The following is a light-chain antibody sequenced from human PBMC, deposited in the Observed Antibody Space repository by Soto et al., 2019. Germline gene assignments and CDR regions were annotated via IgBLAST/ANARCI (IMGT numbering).Light chain of an antibody. CDR1: RNINRK. Sequence: EIVMTQSPATLSVSPGERATLSCRASRNINRKLAWYQQKPGQAPRLLISGASTRATGIPARFSGSGSGTEFTLTISSLQSKHFAVYFCQQYYDYPPLIFGGGTKVEIK. J-gene: IGKJ4*01. CDR3: QQYYDYPPLI. V-gene: IGKV3-15*01. CDR2: GAS.